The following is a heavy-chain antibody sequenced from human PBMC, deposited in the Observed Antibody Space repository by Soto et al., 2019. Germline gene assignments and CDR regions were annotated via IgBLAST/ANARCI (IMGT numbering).Heavy chain of an antibody. Sequence: PSETLSLTCAVYGGSFSGYYWSWIRQPPGKGLEWIGEINHSGSTNYNPSLKSRATISVDTSKNQFSLKLSSVTAADTAVYYCARTGNYDDSSGYLPGGQGTLVTVSS. D-gene: IGHD3-22*01. J-gene: IGHJ5*02. CDR3: ARTGNYDDSSGYLP. CDR1: GGSFSGYY. V-gene: IGHV4-34*01. CDR2: INHSGST.